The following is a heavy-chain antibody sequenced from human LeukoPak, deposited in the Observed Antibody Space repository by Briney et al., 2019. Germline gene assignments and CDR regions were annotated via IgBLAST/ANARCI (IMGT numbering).Heavy chain of an antibody. Sequence: PGGSLRLSCAASGFTFSSYSMNWVRQAPGKGLEWVSSISSSSSYIYYADSVKGRFTISRDNAKNSLYLQMNSLRAEDTAVYYCARDPWGYCSGGSCYSEHYFDYWGQGTLVTVSS. V-gene: IGHV3-21*01. CDR3: ARDPWGYCSGGSCYSEHYFDY. D-gene: IGHD2-15*01. CDR2: ISSSSSYI. CDR1: GFTFSSYS. J-gene: IGHJ4*02.